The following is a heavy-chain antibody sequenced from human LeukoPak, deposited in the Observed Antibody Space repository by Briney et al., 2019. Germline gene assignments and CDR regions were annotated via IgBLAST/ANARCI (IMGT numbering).Heavy chain of an antibody. CDR3: ASALWGGYYFDY. V-gene: IGHV3-53*01. Sequence: GGSLRLSCAASGFTVSSNYMSWVRQAPGKGLEWVSVIYSGGSTYYADSVKGRFTISRDNSKNTLYLQMNSLGAEDTAVYYCASALWGGYYFDYWGQGTLVTVSS. CDR1: GFTVSSNY. CDR2: IYSGGST. D-gene: IGHD2-21*01. J-gene: IGHJ4*02.